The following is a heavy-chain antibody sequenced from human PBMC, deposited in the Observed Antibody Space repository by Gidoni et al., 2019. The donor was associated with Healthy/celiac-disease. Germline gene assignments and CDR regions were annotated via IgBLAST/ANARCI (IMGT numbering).Heavy chain of an antibody. CDR1: GFTFSSYA. V-gene: IGHV3-30-3*01. D-gene: IGHD5-12*01. CDR3: ARDEYSGYEGDGY. Sequence: QVQLVESGGGVVQPGRSLRLSCAASGFTFSSYAMHWVRQAPGKGLEWVAVISYDGSNKYYADSVKGRFTISRDNSKNTLYLQMNSLRAEDTAVYYCARDEYSGYEGDGYWGQGTLVTVSS. J-gene: IGHJ4*02. CDR2: ISYDGSNK.